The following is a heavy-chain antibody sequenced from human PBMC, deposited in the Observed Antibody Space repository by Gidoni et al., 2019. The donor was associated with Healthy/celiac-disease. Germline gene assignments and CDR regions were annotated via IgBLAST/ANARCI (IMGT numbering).Heavy chain of an antibody. CDR1: GGSISSYY. J-gene: IGHJ4*02. V-gene: IGHV4-59*01. CDR2: IYYSGST. Sequence: QVQLQESGPGLVKPSETLSLTCTVSGGSISSYYWSWIRQPPGKGLEWIGYIYYSGSTNYNPSLKSRVTISVDTSKNQFSLKLSSVTAADTAVYYCAREDSYGTGNFDYWGQGTLVTVSS. CDR3: AREDSYGTGNFDY. D-gene: IGHD3-10*01.